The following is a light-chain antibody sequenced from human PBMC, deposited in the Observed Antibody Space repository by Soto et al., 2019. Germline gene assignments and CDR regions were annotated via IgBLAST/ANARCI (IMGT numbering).Light chain of an antibody. CDR1: SSDVGGYNY. V-gene: IGLV2-14*01. J-gene: IGLJ1*01. CDR2: DVS. Sequence: QSVLTQPASVSGSPGQSITISCTGTSSDVGGYNYVSWYQQHPGKAPKLMIYDVSNRPSGVSNRFSGSKSGNTASLTIPGLQAEDEADYDCSSYTSSSTHVFGTGTKLTVL. CDR3: SSYTSSSTHV.